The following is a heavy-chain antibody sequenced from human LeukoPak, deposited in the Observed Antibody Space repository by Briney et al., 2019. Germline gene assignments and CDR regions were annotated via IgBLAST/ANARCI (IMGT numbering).Heavy chain of an antibody. V-gene: IGHV3-74*01. CDR2: INTDGSST. D-gene: IGHD3-3*01. Sequence: PGGSLRLSCAASGFTFSSYWMHWVRHAPGKGLVWVSRINTDGSSTSYADSVKGRFTISRDNAKNTLYLQMNSLRAEDTAVYYCAKSFWSGYRGLDAFDIWGQGTMVTVSS. CDR1: GFTFSSYW. J-gene: IGHJ3*02. CDR3: AKSFWSGYRGLDAFDI.